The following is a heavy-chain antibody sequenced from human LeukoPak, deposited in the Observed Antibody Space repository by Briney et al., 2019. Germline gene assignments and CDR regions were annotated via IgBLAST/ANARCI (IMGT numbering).Heavy chain of an antibody. CDR2: MSYSGST. J-gene: IGHJ4*02. V-gene: IGHV4-61*01. D-gene: IGHD5-18*01. CDR3: ASSYSYGAGHSIDY. Sequence: SETLSLTCTVSGGSISSGTYYWSWIRQPPGKGLEWIGYMSYSGSTNHNPSLKSRVTISVDTSRNQISLKLSSVTAADTAVYYCASSYSYGAGHSIDYWGQGTLVTVSS. CDR1: GGSISSGTYY.